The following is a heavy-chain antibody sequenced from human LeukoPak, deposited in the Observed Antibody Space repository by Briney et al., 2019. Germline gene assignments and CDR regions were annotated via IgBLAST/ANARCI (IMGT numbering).Heavy chain of an antibody. Sequence: GASVKVSCKASGYTFTSYDINWVRQATGQGLEWMGWMNPSSGNTGYAQKFQGRVTMTRNTSISTAYMELSSLRSEDTAVYYCARGSTYSSGWYYYGMDVWGQGTTATVSS. J-gene: IGHJ6*02. V-gene: IGHV1-8*01. CDR2: MNPSSGNT. CDR1: GYTFTSYD. CDR3: ARGSTYSSGWYYYGMDV. D-gene: IGHD6-19*01.